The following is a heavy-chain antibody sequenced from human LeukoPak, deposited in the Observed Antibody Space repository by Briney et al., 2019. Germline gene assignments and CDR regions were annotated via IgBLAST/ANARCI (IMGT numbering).Heavy chain of an antibody. J-gene: IGHJ4*02. CDR3: ATVRTYTNFDY. Sequence: QPGGSLRLACAPAGFTVRGNWMSWVSQAPGKGREGVANINKDGSQKSYVDSVKGRFTISRDNAKNSLYLQMNSLRAEDTAVYYCATVRTYTNFDYWGQGTLVTVSS. V-gene: IGHV3-7*05. D-gene: IGHD5-18*01. CDR2: INKDGSQK. CDR1: GFTVRGNW.